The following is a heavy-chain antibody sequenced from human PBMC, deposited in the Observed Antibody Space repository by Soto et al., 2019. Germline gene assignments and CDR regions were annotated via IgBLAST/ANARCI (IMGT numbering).Heavy chain of an antibody. V-gene: IGHV4-31*03. Sequence: QVQLQESGPGLVKPSQTLSLTCTVSGDSISSGGYYWSWILQHPGKGLEWIGYIYYSGSTYYNPCIKCRVTISVDSSKNQFCLRLSSVTAADTAVYYCAASCVGCGGFNYYGMDVWGQGTTVTVSS. CDR3: AASCVGCGGFNYYGMDV. CDR1: GDSISSGGYY. J-gene: IGHJ6*02. CDR2: IYYSGST. D-gene: IGHD2-21*01.